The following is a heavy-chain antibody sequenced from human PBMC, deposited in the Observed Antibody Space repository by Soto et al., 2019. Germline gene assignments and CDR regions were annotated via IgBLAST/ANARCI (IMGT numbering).Heavy chain of an antibody. Sequence: PSETLSLTCTVSGGSISSSSYYWGWIRQPPGKGLEWIGSIYYSGSTYYNPSLKSRVTISVDTSKNQFSLKLSSVTAADTAVYYCARHVSSSWYSRYYYYGMDVWGQGTTVTLSS. CDR2: IYYSGST. CDR3: ARHVSSSWYSRYYYYGMDV. J-gene: IGHJ6*02. CDR1: GGSISSSSYY. V-gene: IGHV4-39*01. D-gene: IGHD6-13*01.